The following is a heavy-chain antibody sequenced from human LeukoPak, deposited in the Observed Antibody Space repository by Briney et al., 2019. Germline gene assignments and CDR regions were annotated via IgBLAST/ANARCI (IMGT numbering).Heavy chain of an antibody. J-gene: IGHJ4*02. D-gene: IGHD3-16*01. CDR2: IIPILGIT. Sequence: SVKVSCKASGGTFSSYTISWVRQAPGQGREWVGRIIPILGITNYAQKFQGRATPTADKSTSTAYRELSSRRSEDTAVYYLARGGVGPNRFDYWGQGTLVTVSS. CDR3: ARGGVGPNRFDY. CDR1: GGTFSSYT. V-gene: IGHV1-69*02.